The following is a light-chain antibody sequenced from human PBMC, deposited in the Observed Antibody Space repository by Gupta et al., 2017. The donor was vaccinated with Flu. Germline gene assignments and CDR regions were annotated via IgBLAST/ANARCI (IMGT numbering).Light chain of an antibody. V-gene: IGLV3-21*03. CDR3: QVWDSSSDNRV. CDR1: NIGSKS. Sequence: SYVLTQPPSVSVAPGKTARITCGGNNIGSKSVHWYQQKPGQAPVLVVYADSDRPSGIPERFSGSNSGNTATLTISRVEAGDEADYYCQVWDSSSDNRVFGGGTKLTVL. J-gene: IGLJ3*02. CDR2: ADS.